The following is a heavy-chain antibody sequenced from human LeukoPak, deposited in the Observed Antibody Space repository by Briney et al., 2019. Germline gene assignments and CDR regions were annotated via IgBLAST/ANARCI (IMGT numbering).Heavy chain of an antibody. J-gene: IGHJ4*02. CDR2: IIPIFGTA. V-gene: IGHV1-69*13. CDR3: ARGDPYYYDSSPFDY. Sequence: ASVKVSCKASGGTFSSYAISWVRQAPGQGLEWMGGIIPIFGTANYAQKFQGRVTITADESTSTAYMELSSLRSEDTAVYYCARGDPYYYDSSPFDYWGQGTLVTVSS. D-gene: IGHD3-22*01. CDR1: GGTFSSYA.